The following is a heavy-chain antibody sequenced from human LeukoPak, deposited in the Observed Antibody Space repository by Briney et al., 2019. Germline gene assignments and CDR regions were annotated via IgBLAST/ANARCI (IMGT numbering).Heavy chain of an antibody. CDR3: ARVDDRGHYYDSSGPRKLFDY. V-gene: IGHV1-2*02. CDR2: INPDSGGT. Sequence: ASVTVSCKASGYTFTGYYMHWVRQAPGQGLEWMGLINPDSGGTNYAQKFQGRVTMTRDTSISTAYMQLSRLSSDDTAVYYCARVDDRGHYYDSSGPRKLFDYWGQGTLVTVSS. D-gene: IGHD3-22*01. CDR1: GYTFTGYY. J-gene: IGHJ4*02.